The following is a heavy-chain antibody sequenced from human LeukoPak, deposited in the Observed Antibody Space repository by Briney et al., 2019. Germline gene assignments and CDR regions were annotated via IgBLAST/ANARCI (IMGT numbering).Heavy chain of an antibody. CDR2: ISAYNGDT. V-gene: IGHV1-18*01. D-gene: IGHD2-8*02. Sequence: GSSVKASCKTSGGTFRNYDISWVRQAPGQGLEWVGWISAYNGDTRYAQHLQGRVTLTTDTSTGTAYMELRSLTSDDTALYYCARDTPLIITPGGPDYWGRGTLITVSS. CDR1: GGTFRNYD. CDR3: ARDTPLIITPGGPDY. J-gene: IGHJ4*02.